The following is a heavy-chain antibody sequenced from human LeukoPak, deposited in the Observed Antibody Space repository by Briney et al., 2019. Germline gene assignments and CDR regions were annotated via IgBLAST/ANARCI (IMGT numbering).Heavy chain of an antibody. CDR2: IYYSGST. V-gene: IGHV4-59*01. CDR1: GGSISSYY. CDR3: ARASVIAAADTGDYYYGMDV. Sequence: SETLSLTSTVSGGSISSYYWSWIRQPPGKGLEWIGYIYYSGSTNYNPSLKSRVTISVDTSKNQFSLKLSSVTAADTAVYYCARASVIAAADTGDYYYGMDVWGQGTTVTVSS. J-gene: IGHJ6*02. D-gene: IGHD6-13*01.